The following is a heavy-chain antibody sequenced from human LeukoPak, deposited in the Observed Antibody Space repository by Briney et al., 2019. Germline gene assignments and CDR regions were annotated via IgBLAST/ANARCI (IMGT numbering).Heavy chain of an antibody. CDR2: IYYSGST. V-gene: IGHV4-39*07. J-gene: IGHJ4*02. CDR1: GGSISSSSYY. D-gene: IGHD2-2*01. CDR3: ASTQDIVVVPAVHFDY. Sequence: SETLSLTCTVAGGSISSSSYYGGWIRQPPGKGLEWIGSIYYSGSTYYNPSLQSRVTISVDTSKNQFSLKLSSVTAADTAVYYCASTQDIVVVPAVHFDYWGQGTLVTVSS.